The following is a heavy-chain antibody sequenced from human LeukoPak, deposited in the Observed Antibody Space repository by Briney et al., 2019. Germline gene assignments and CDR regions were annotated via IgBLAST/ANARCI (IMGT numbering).Heavy chain of an antibody. Sequence: SETLSLTCTVSGGSISSGDYYWSWIRQPPGKGLEWIGYIYYSGSTYYNPSLKSRVTISVDTSKNQFSLKLSSVTAADTAVYYCARQEPAVTYYYDSSGYYYAAFDIWGQGTMVTASS. CDR1: GGSISSGDYY. CDR2: IYYSGST. CDR3: ARQEPAVTYYYDSSGYYYAAFDI. D-gene: IGHD3-22*01. J-gene: IGHJ3*02. V-gene: IGHV4-30-4*01.